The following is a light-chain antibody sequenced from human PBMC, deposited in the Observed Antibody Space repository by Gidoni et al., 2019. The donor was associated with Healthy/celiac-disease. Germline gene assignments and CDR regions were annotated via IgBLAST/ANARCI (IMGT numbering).Light chain of an antibody. CDR2: GAS. V-gene: IGKV3-20*01. J-gene: IGKJ1*01. Sequence: EIVLPQSPGTLSLSPGERATLSCRASQSVSSSYLAWYQQKPGQAPRLLIYGASSRDTGIPDRFSGSGSGTDFTITISRLEPEDFAVYYCQQYGSSPQWTFGQGTKVEIK. CDR1: QSVSSSY. CDR3: QQYGSSPQWT.